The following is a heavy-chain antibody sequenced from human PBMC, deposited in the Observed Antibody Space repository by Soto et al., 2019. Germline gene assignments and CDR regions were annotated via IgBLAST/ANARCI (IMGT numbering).Heavy chain of an antibody. Sequence: GGSLRLSCAVSGVTFSNYAMSWVRQAPGKGLEWISGISGSGDRTYYADSAKGRFTISRDNSKNTLYLQMNSLRAEDTAVYYCAKAAAAIDLYYYYGMDVWGQGTTVTVSS. V-gene: IGHV3-23*01. CDR1: GVTFSNYA. D-gene: IGHD2-2*01. CDR2: ISGSGDRT. J-gene: IGHJ6*02. CDR3: AKAAAAIDLYYYYGMDV.